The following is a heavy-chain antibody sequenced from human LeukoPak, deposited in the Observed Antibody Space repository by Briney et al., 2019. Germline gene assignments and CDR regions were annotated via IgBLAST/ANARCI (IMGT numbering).Heavy chain of an antibody. CDR1: GSTFDDYG. CDR2: INWNGGST. J-gene: IGHJ6*03. CDR3: ARKDCSGGSCYSSYYYYYYMDV. V-gene: IGHV3-20*04. Sequence: GGSLRLSCAASGSTFDDYGMSWVRQAPGKGLEWVSGINWNGGSTVYADSVKGRFTISRDNAKNSLYLQMNSLRAEDTALYYCARKDCSGGSCYSSYYYYYYMDVWGKGTTVTVSS. D-gene: IGHD2-15*01.